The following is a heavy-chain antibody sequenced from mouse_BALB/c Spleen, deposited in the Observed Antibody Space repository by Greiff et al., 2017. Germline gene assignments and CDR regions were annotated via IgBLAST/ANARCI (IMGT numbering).Heavy chain of an antibody. CDR2: ILPGSGST. V-gene: IGHV1-9*01. J-gene: IGHJ2*01. CDR1: GYTFSSYW. D-gene: IGHD1-1*01. CDR3: ARIYYYGSSYLFDY. Sequence: VQLQQSGAELMKPGASVKISCKATGYTFSSYWIEWVKQRPGHGLEWIGEILPGSGSTNYNEKFKGKATFTADTSSNTAYMQLSSLTSEDSAVYYCARIYYYGSSYLFDYWGQGTTLTVSS.